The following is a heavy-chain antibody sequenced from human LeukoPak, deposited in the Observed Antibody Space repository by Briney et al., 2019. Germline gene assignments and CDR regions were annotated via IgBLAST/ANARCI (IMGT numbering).Heavy chain of an antibody. CDR1: GFTFSSYA. J-gene: IGHJ4*02. Sequence: GGSLRLSCAASGFTFSSYAMIWVRQAPGKGLEWVSGISGSGGSTFYADSLKGRFTISRDNSKNTLYLQMNSLRAEDTAVYYCARDPGRGDYPFYWGQGTLVTVSS. CDR3: ARDPGRGDYPFY. CDR2: ISGSGGST. V-gene: IGHV3-23*01. D-gene: IGHD4-17*01.